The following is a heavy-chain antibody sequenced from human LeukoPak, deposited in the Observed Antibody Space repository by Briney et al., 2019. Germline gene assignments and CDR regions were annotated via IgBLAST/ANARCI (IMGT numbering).Heavy chain of an antibody. J-gene: IGHJ3*02. D-gene: IGHD3-10*01. CDR1: GYTFTGYY. CDR2: INPNSGGT. V-gene: IGHV1-2*02. CDR3: ARNIRFGESADAFDI. Sequence: GASVKVSCKASGYTFTGYYMHWVRQAPGQGLEWMGWINPNSGGTNYAQKFQGRVTMTRDKYIRTAYMELSRLTSDDTAVYYCARNIRFGESADAFDIWGQGTMVTVSS.